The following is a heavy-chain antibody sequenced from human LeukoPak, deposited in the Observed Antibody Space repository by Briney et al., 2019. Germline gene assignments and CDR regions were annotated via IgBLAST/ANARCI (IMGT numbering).Heavy chain of an antibody. CDR1: GGSISSGGYY. J-gene: IGHJ4*02. D-gene: IGHD3-3*01. CDR3: ARASDFWSGYYSSFHG. V-gene: IGHV4-61*02. Sequence: SETLSLTCTVSGGSISSGGYYWSWIRQPPGKGLEWIVRIYIHGISNYNPSHKSRVTISVDTPKNKFSLKCNSVTDADTAVYYCARASDFWSGYYSSFHGWGQGTLVSV. CDR2: IYIHGIS.